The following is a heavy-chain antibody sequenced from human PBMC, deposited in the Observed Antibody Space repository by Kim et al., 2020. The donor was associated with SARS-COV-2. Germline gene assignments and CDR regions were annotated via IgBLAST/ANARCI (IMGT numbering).Heavy chain of an antibody. V-gene: IGHV4-34*01. CDR1: GGSFSGYY. J-gene: IGHJ5*02. CDR2: INHSGST. Sequence: SETLSLTCAVYGGSFSGYYWSWIRQPPGKGLEWIGEINHSGSTNYNPSLKSRVTISVDTSKNQFSLKLSSVTAADTAVYYCARGQRIVVVVAAPFPFDPWGQGTLVTVSS. D-gene: IGHD2-15*01. CDR3: ARGQRIVVVVAAPFPFDP.